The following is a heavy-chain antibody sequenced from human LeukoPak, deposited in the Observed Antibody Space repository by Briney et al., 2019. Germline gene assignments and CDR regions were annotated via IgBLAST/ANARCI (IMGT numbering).Heavy chain of an antibody. CDR2: IQYDGSNE. J-gene: IGHJ4*02. Sequence: GGSLRLSCAASRFTFSSYGMHWVRQAPGKGLEWVAYIQYDGSNEQYADSVKGRFTISRDNSKNTLYLQMNSLRAEDTAVYYCAKDRAGYYDSSGGGVWGQGTLVTVSS. CDR1: RFTFSSYG. CDR3: AKDRAGYYDSSGGGV. D-gene: IGHD3-22*01. V-gene: IGHV3-30*02.